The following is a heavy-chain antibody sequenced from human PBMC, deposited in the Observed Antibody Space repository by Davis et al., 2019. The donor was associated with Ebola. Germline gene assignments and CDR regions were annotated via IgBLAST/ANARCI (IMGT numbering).Heavy chain of an antibody. CDR1: GYTFTGYY. V-gene: IGHV1-2*02. CDR3: AGNVPAAYY. D-gene: IGHD2-2*01. J-gene: IGHJ4*02. CDR2: INPNSGGT. Sequence: ASVKVSCKASGYTFTGYYMHWVRQAPGQGLEWMGWINPNSGGTNYAQKFQGRVTITADKSTSTAYMELSSLRSEDTAVYYCAGNVPAAYYWGQGTLVTVSS.